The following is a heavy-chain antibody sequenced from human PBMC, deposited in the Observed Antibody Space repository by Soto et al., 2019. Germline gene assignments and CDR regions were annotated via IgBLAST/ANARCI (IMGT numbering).Heavy chain of an antibody. CDR1: GYTFTSYA. J-gene: IGHJ3*02. Sequence: QVQLVQSGAEVKKPGASVKVSCKASGYTFTSYAMHWVRQAPGQRLEWMGWINAGNGNTKYSQKFQGRVTITRDTSASPAYMELSSLRSEDTAVYYCARDLPTTEWFDGDAFDIWGQGTMVTVSS. V-gene: IGHV1-3*01. CDR3: ARDLPTTEWFDGDAFDI. D-gene: IGHD3-10*01. CDR2: INAGNGNT.